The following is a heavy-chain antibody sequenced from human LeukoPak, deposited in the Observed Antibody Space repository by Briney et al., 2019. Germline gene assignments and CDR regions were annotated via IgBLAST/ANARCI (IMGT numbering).Heavy chain of an antibody. J-gene: IGHJ4*02. CDR1: GGATTSGSYY. Sequence: PSQTLSLTCALSGGATTSGSYYWSSIRPPPEKGPECVWRIYISGSTNYNPTLKSRVTISVATSKNQFCLKLSSVTAAETAVYYCALDFDYWGQGTLVTVSS. CDR3: ALDFDY. CDR2: IYISGST. V-gene: IGHV4-61*02.